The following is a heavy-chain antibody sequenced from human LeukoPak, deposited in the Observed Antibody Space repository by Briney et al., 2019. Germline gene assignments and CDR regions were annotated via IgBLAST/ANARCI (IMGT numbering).Heavy chain of an antibody. D-gene: IGHD4-17*01. Sequence: GGSLRLSCEASGFTFSSYGMSWVRQAPGMGLEWVSSISSGSGYIYYADSVKGRFTISRDNAKNSLYLQMNSLRAEDTAVYYCAREDGDYAGFDYWGQGTLVTVSS. CDR3: AREDGDYAGFDY. CDR1: GFTFSSYG. J-gene: IGHJ4*02. CDR2: ISSGSGYI. V-gene: IGHV3-21*01.